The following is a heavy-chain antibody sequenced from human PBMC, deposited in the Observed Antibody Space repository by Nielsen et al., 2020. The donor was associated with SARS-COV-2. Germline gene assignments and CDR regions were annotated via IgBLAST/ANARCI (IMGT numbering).Heavy chain of an antibody. CDR2: INQSGST. CDR3: ARGTRWTRQAD. V-gene: IGHV4-34*01. Sequence: WIRQPPGKGLEWIGEINQSGSTNYNPSLKRRVAMSVDTSKNQFSLKLSSVTAADTAVYYCARGTRWTRQADWGQGTLVTVSS. J-gene: IGHJ4*02. D-gene: IGHD2-15*01.